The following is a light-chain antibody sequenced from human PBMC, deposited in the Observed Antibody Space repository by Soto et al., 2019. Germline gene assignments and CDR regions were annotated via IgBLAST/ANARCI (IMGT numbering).Light chain of an antibody. J-gene: IGKJ3*01. CDR1: QSVLYSSNNKNY. CDR2: WAS. Sequence: DIVMTQSPDSLAVSLGERATINCKSSQSVLYSSNNKNYVAWYQQRPGQPPKLLIYWASTRDSGVPDRFSGSGSGTDFTLSISSLQAEDVAVYYCQQYYSPPFTFGPGTKVDIK. CDR3: QQYYSPPFT. V-gene: IGKV4-1*01.